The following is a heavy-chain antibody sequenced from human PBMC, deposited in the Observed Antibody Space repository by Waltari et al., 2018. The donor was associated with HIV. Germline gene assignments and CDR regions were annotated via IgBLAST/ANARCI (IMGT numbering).Heavy chain of an antibody. Sequence: QVQLQESGPGLLKPSETLSLTCAVSGYSISSGYYWGWIRQPPGKGLEWSGSIYHSGSTYYNPSLKSRVTISVDTSKNQFSLKLSSVTAADTAIYHCASAFIEYFDSWGQGTLVTVSS. D-gene: IGHD3-16*02. CDR2: IYHSGST. J-gene: IGHJ4*02. V-gene: IGHV4-38-2*01. CDR3: ASAFIEYFDS. CDR1: GYSISSGYY.